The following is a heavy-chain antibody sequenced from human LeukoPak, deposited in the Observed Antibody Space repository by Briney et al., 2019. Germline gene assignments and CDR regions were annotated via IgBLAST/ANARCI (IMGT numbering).Heavy chain of an antibody. CDR3: AKNGKDNYDMFFDY. Sequence: GGSLRLSCAASGFTFSNYAMNWVRQAAGKGLEWVSALGDNDGRTFYADSVKGRFTIFRDNSKNTLYLQMNSLRAEDTAIYYCAKNGKDNYDMFFDYWGQGTLVTVSS. V-gene: IGHV3-23*01. J-gene: IGHJ4*02. D-gene: IGHD3-9*01. CDR1: GFTFSNYA. CDR2: LGDNDGRT.